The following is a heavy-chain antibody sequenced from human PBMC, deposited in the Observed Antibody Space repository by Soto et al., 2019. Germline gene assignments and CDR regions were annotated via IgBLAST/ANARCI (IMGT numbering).Heavy chain of an antibody. V-gene: IGHV4-34*01. CDR2: INHSGST. CDR1: GGCFSGYY. J-gene: IGHJ4*02. Sequence: ESLSLTCADYGGCFSGYYWSWIRQLPGKGLEWIGEINHSGSTNYNPSLKSRATISVDTSKNQFSLKQSSVTAADTAVYYCARGLKAAAGTSYYFDYWGQGTLVTVSS. CDR3: ARGLKAAAGTSYYFDY. D-gene: IGHD6-13*01.